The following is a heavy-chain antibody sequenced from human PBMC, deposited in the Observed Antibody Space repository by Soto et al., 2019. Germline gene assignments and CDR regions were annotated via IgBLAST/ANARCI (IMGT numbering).Heavy chain of an antibody. CDR1: GYTFTSYG. CDR3: ARDTQITIFGVVPLFGMDV. J-gene: IGHJ6*02. CDR2: ISAYNGNT. V-gene: IGHV1-18*01. D-gene: IGHD3-3*01. Sequence: GASVKVSCKASGYTFTSYGISWVRQAPGQGLEWMGWISAYNGNTNYAQKLQGRVTMTTDTSTSTAYMELRSLRSDDTAVYYCARDTQITIFGVVPLFGMDVWGQGTTVTVSS.